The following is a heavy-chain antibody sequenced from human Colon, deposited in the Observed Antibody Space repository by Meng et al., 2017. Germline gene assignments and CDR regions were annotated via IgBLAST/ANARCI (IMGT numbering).Heavy chain of an antibody. CDR3: ARHGGYYQDY. Sequence: QVQVLEAGPGLVKPSGTLSLTCAVSGGSITTNSYWSWVRQSPEKGLEWIGQIDHRGDPYYNPSLKSRVTMSVDRSKSQVSLQLTSVTAADTAVYYCARHGGYYQDYWGQGTLVTVSS. CDR1: GGSITTNSY. J-gene: IGHJ4*02. CDR2: IDHRGDP. V-gene: IGHV4-4*02. D-gene: IGHD4-23*01.